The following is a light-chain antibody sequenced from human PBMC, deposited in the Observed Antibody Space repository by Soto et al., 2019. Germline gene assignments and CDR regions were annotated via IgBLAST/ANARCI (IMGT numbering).Light chain of an antibody. CDR2: DAS. CDR3: QQRSNWPPAST. V-gene: IGKV3-11*01. CDR1: QSVSSY. Sequence: EIVLTQSPATLSLSPGERATLSCRASQSVSSYLAWYQQKPGQAPRLLIYDASNRATGIRARYSGSGSGTDFTLTISSLEPEDFAVYYCQQRSNWPPASTFGQGTKLEIK. J-gene: IGKJ2*02.